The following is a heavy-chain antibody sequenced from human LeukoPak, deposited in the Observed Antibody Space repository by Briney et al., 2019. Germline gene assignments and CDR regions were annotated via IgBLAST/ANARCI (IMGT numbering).Heavy chain of an antibody. Sequence: PGGSLELSCSASGFPFSSYAMHWVRRAPGKGLEYVSAISSNGGSTYYADSGKGRFTISRDNSKNTLYLQMSSLRAEDTAVYYCAVFTWGSDYFDYWGQGTLVTVSS. CDR2: ISSNGGST. V-gene: IGHV3-64D*06. D-gene: IGHD7-27*01. CDR3: AVFTWGSDYFDY. J-gene: IGHJ4*02. CDR1: GFPFSSYA.